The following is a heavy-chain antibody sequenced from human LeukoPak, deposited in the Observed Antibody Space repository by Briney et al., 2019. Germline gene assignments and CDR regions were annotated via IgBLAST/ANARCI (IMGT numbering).Heavy chain of an antibody. D-gene: IGHD2-2*01. V-gene: IGHV1-46*01. J-gene: IGHJ5*02. CDR3: ARSRPYCSSTSCSPRLNWFDP. CDR1: GYTFTSYY. CDR2: INPSGGST. Sequence: GASVTVSFTASGYTFTSYYMHLVRQAPAQGLEWMGIINPSGGSTSYAQKFQGRVTMTRDTSTSTVYMELSSLRSEDTAVYYCARSRPYCSSTSCSPRLNWFDPWGQGTLVTVSS.